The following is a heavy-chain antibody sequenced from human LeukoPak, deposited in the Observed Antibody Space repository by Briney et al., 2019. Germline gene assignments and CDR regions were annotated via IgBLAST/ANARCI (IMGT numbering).Heavy chain of an antibody. V-gene: IGHV3-33*01. D-gene: IGHD2-2*01. CDR1: GFSFSSYA. CDR3: ARDSVVPAAQFEY. CDR2: IWYDGRNK. Sequence: GGSLRLSCAASGFSFSSYAMHWVRQAPGKGLEWVAVIWYDGRNKYYADSVKGRFTISRDNSKNTLYLQMNSLRAEDTAVYYCARDSVVPAAQFEYWGQGTLVTVSS. J-gene: IGHJ4*02.